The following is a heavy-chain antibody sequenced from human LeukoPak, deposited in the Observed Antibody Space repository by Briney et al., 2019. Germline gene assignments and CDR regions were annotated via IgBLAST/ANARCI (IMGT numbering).Heavy chain of an antibody. CDR3: VKGGTSSHNWFDP. CDR2: IRNDGSND. V-gene: IGHV3-30*02. Sequence: GGSLRLSCAASGFTFSDFGMHWVRQAPGKGLEWVAFIRNDGSNDYYPDSVKGRFTISRDNSRTTLYLQMHSLRIEDTAVYYCVKGGTSSHNWFDPWGQGILVTVSS. CDR1: GFTFSDFG. D-gene: IGHD2-2*01. J-gene: IGHJ5*02.